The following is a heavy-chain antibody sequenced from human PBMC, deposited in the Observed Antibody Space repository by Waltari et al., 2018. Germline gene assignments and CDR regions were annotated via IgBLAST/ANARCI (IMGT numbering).Heavy chain of an antibody. CDR3: ARAGHPNS. Sequence: EVYMEQSGGGLVQQGGSLTLSWSASGATIDSNYMNGTRQAPGKGLQWISVIFADGTTHYADSVRGRFAISRDTSENTLYLQLSGLRPDDSGFYYCARAGHPNSWGQGALVTVSS. CDR1: GATIDSNY. V-gene: IGHV3-66*02. CDR2: IFADGTT. D-gene: IGHD1-1*01. J-gene: IGHJ1*01.